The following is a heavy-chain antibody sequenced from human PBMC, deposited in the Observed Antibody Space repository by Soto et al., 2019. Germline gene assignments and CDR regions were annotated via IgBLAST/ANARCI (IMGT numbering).Heavy chain of an antibody. J-gene: IGHJ4*02. CDR3: ASGYYDFWSGYLTDY. CDR1: GGSISSYY. Sequence: PSETLSLTCTVSGGSISSYYWSWIRQPPGKGLEWIGYIYYSGSTNYNPSLKSRVTISVDTSKNQFSLKLSSVTAADTAVYYCASGYYDFWSGYLTDYWGQGTLVTVSS. V-gene: IGHV4-59*01. D-gene: IGHD3-3*01. CDR2: IYYSGST.